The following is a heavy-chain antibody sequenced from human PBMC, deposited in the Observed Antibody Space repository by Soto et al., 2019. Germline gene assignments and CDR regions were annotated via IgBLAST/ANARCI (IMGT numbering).Heavy chain of an antibody. J-gene: IGHJ4*02. CDR3: ARILCSSTSCYTFDY. CDR1: GFTFSSYW. D-gene: IGHD2-2*02. CDR2: MRQDGSEK. V-gene: IGHV3-7*03. Sequence: PGGSLRLSCAASGFTFSSYWMSWVRQAPGKGLEWVANMRQDGSEKYYVDSVKGRFTISRDNAKNSLYLQMNSLRAEDTAVYYCARILCSSTSCYTFDYWGPGTLVTVSS.